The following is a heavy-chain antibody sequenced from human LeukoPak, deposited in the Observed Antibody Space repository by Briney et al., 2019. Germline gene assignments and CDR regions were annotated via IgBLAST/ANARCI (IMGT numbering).Heavy chain of an antibody. D-gene: IGHD4-23*01. CDR2: IKQDGSEK. CDR3: ARDGGQCVRWANAFDI. CDR1: GFTFSSYS. J-gene: IGHJ3*02. V-gene: IGHV3-7*01. Sequence: QSGGSLRLSCAASGFTFSSYSMNWVRRAPGKGLEWVANIKQDGSEKYYVDSVKGRFTISRDNAKNSLYLQMNSLRAEDTAVYYCARDGGQCVRWANAFDIWGQGTMVTVSS.